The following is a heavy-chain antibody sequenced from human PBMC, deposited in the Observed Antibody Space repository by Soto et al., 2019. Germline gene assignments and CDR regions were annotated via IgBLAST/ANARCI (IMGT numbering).Heavy chain of an antibody. Sequence: EVQLLESGGGLVQPGGSLRLSCAASGFTFSSYAMSWVRQAPGKGLEWVSAISGSGGSTYYADSVKGRFTISRDNSKNTLYLQMNSLRAEDTAVYYCAKDKNTYYDFWSGYYTPHYYYGMDVWGQGTTVTVSS. J-gene: IGHJ6*02. CDR1: GFTFSSYA. CDR3: AKDKNTYYDFWSGYYTPHYYYGMDV. V-gene: IGHV3-23*01. CDR2: ISGSGGST. D-gene: IGHD3-3*01.